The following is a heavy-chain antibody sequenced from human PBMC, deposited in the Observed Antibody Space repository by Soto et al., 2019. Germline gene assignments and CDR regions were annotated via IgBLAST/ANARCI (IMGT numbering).Heavy chain of an antibody. CDR1: GDTFTSYA. J-gene: IGHJ6*02. CDR2: INAANGDT. Sequence: ASVKVSCKASGDTFTSYAIHWVRQAPGQRLEWMGWINAANGDTKYSQKFQGRVTITRDTSASTAYMYLGSLRSEDTAVYYCARQGSRRYFDCQTHPAPIYAMDVWGQGTTVTVSS. CDR3: ARQGSRRYFDCQTHPAPIYAMDV. D-gene: IGHD3-9*01. V-gene: IGHV1-3*01.